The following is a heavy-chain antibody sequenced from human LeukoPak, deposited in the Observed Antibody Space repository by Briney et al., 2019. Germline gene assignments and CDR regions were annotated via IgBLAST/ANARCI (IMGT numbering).Heavy chain of an antibody. CDR3: AKLDTYGEMGFDY. Sequence: GGSLRLSCAASGFTFDDYAMHWVRQAPGKGLEWVSLISGDGGSTYYADSVKGRFTISRDNSKNSLYLQMNSLGTEDTALYYCAKLDTYGEMGFDYWGQGTLVTVSS. D-gene: IGHD5-24*01. CDR1: GFTFDDYA. J-gene: IGHJ4*02. CDR2: ISGDGGST. V-gene: IGHV3-43*02.